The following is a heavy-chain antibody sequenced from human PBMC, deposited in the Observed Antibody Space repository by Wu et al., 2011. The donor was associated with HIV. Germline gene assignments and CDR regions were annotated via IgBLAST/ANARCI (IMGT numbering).Heavy chain of an antibody. CDR1: GYTFTGYY. V-gene: IGHV1-2*02. J-gene: IGHJ4*02. D-gene: IGHD4-17*01. Sequence: QVQLVQSGAEVKKPGASVKVSCKASGYTFTGYYMYWVRQAPGQGLEWMGWINPNSGGTNYAQNFQGRVTMTRDTSISTAYIQLSRLTSDDTAVYYCARGGDRGDSGDYVDFDFWGQGTLVTVSS. CDR3: ARGGDRGDSGDYVDFDF. CDR2: INPNSGGT.